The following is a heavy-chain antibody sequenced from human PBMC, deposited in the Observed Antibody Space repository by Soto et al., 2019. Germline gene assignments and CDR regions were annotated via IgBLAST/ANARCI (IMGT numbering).Heavy chain of an antibody. CDR2: IIPIFGTA. J-gene: IGHJ3*02. V-gene: IGHV1-69*01. CDR3: ARVLKGYYDSSGYAFDI. D-gene: IGHD3-22*01. CDR1: GGTFSSYA. Sequence: QVQLVQSGAEVKKPGSSVKVSCKASGGTFSSYAISWVRQAPGQGLEWMGGIIPIFGTANYAQKFQGRVTITADESTSTAYMEQSSLRSEDTAVYYCARVLKGYYDSSGYAFDIWGQGTMVTVSS.